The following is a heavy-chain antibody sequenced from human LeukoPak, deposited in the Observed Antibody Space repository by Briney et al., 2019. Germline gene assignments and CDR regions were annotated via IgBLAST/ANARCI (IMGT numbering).Heavy chain of an antibody. D-gene: IGHD3-10*01. CDR2: IYYSGST. CDR1: GGSISSYY. Sequence: SETLSLTCTVSGGSISSYYWSWIRQPPGKGLEWLGYIYYSGSTNYNPSLKSRVTISVDTSKNQFSLKLSSVTAADTAVYYCARGSNYYGSGDLDYWGQGTLVTVSS. V-gene: IGHV4-59*01. J-gene: IGHJ4*02. CDR3: ARGSNYYGSGDLDY.